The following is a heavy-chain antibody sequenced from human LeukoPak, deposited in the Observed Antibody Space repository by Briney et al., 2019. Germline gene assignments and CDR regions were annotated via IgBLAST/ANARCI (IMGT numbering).Heavy chain of an antibody. Sequence: ASVKVSCKASGYTFTNYDINCVRQATGQGLEWMGWMNPKSGNTGYAQKFQGRLTMTRNTSISTAYMELSSLRSEDTAVYYCARVWGSIDYWGQGTLATVSS. CDR3: ARVWGSIDY. D-gene: IGHD3-16*01. V-gene: IGHV1-8*01. J-gene: IGHJ4*02. CDR1: GYTFTNYD. CDR2: MNPKSGNT.